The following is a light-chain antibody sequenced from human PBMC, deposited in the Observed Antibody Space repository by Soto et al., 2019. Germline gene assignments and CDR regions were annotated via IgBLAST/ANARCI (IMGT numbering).Light chain of an antibody. CDR2: WAS. J-gene: IGKJ4*01. CDR3: QQYFDVPFT. Sequence: DIVMTQSPDSLAVSLGERATMNCKCSRSVLYTSNNKNHLAWYQQKPGQPPQLIIYWASTRESGVPERFSGSGSGTDFTLTISSLEAEDVAFYWCQQYFDVPFTFGGGTKVDI. CDR1: RSVLYTSNNKNH. V-gene: IGKV4-1*01.